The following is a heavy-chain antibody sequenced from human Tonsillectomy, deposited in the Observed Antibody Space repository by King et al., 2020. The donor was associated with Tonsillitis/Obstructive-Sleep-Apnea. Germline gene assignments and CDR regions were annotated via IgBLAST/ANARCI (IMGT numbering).Heavy chain of an antibody. CDR3: AITYSYGYNAFDI. J-gene: IGHJ3*02. D-gene: IGHD5-18*01. V-gene: IGHV3-53*01. CDR2: IYSGGST. CDR1: GFTVSSNY. Sequence: VQLVESGGGLIQPGGSLRLSCAASGFTVSSNYMSWVRQAPGKGLEWVSVIYSGGSTYYADSVQGRFTISRDNSKNTLYLQMNSLRAEDTAVYYCAITYSYGYNAFDIWGQGTMVTVSS.